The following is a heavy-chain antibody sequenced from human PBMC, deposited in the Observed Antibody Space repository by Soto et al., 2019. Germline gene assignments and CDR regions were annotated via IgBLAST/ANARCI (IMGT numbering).Heavy chain of an antibody. V-gene: IGHV1-18*01. Sequence: PVKVSYRASGYTFTSQGISWLRQAPGQGLEWMGWISAYNGNTNYAQKLQGRVTMTTDTSTSTAYMELRSLRSDDTAVYYCARDRDYSSGIGVDYWGQGTLVTVSS. CDR1: GYTFTSQG. J-gene: IGHJ4*02. CDR2: ISAYNGNT. D-gene: IGHD6-19*01. CDR3: ARDRDYSSGIGVDY.